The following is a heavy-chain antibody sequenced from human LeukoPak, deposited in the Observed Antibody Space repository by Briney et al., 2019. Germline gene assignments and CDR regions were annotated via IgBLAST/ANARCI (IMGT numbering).Heavy chain of an antibody. V-gene: IGHV4-59*10. CDR3: ARVHIVTGTYFHS. D-gene: IGHD3-10*01. CDR1: GDSMSGYS. CDR2: VYRSGLT. J-gene: IGHJ4*02. Sequence: PSETLSLTCTLHGDSMSGYSWRWLRQPAGRGEEWIGRVYRSGLTYYNVSRDGRVNMSIETSKSQYALKLDAVTAADRAGYYCARVHIVTGTYFHSWGQGALVTVSS.